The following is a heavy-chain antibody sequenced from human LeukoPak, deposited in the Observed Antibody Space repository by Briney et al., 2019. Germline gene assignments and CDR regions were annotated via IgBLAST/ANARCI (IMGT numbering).Heavy chain of an antibody. D-gene: IGHD3-3*01. CDR2: MKPNSGNT. J-gene: IGHJ6*03. Sequence: GASVKVSCKASGYTFSNYDINWVRQATGQGLEWLGWMKPNSGNTGYAQKFQGRVTMTRDTSISTAYMELSRLRSDDTAVYYCAREGGAYYDFWSGYWVSYYYYYMDVWGKGTTVTVSS. CDR1: GYTFSNYD. CDR3: AREGGAYYDFWSGYWVSYYYYYMDV. V-gene: IGHV1-8*01.